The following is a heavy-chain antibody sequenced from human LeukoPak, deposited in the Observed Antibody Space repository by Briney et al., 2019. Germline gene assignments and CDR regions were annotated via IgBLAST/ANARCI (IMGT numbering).Heavy chain of an antibody. CDR3: ATSLGYDFWSGNYYYYGMDV. D-gene: IGHD3-3*01. CDR2: ISGSGGST. V-gene: IGHV3-23*01. CDR1: GFTFSSYA. J-gene: IGHJ6*02. Sequence: GGSLRLSCAASGFTFSSYAMSWVRQAPGKGLEWVSAISGSGGSTYYADSVKGRFTISRDNSKNTLYLQMNSLRAEDTAVYYCATSLGYDFWSGNYYYYGMDVWGQGTTVTVSS.